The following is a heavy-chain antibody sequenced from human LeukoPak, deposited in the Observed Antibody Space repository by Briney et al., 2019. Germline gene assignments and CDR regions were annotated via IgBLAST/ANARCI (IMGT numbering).Heavy chain of an antibody. CDR2: IYYSGST. CDR3: ARLGGGYCTNGVCPEVDY. V-gene: IGHV4-39*01. D-gene: IGHD2-8*01. CDR1: GGSISSSSYY. J-gene: IGHJ4*02. Sequence: KASETLSLTCTVSGGSISSSSYYWGWICQPPGKGLEWIGSIYYSGSTYYNPSLKSRVTISVDTSKNQFSLKLSSVTAADTAVYYCARLGGGYCTNGVCPEVDYWGQGTLVTVSS.